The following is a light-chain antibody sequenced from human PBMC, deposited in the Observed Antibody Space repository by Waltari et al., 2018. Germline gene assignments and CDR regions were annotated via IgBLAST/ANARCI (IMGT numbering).Light chain of an antibody. V-gene: IGLV2-14*03. CDR2: DVN. CDR3: SSYTSSTIPV. J-gene: IGLJ1*01. CDR1: SSDVGGYKY. Sequence: QSAPTQPASVSGSPGQSITISCTGTSSDVGGYKYVSWYQQHPDKAPKLMLYDVNNRPSGFSNRFSGSKSGNTASLTISSLQAEDEADYYCSSYTSSTIPVFGTGTKVTVL.